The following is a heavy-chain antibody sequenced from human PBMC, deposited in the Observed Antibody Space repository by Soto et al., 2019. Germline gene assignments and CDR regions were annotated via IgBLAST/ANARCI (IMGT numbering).Heavy chain of an antibody. J-gene: IGHJ4*02. V-gene: IGHV3-48*03. CDR2: ISSSGSTI. Sequence: GGSLRLSCAASGFTFSSYEMHWVRQAPGKGLEWVSYISSSGSTIYYADSVKGRFTISRDNAKNSLYLQMNSLRAEDTAVYYCGRDLYSRTGGAFDYWGQGTLVTVSS. CDR1: GFTFSSYE. D-gene: IGHD2-15*01. CDR3: GRDLYSRTGGAFDY.